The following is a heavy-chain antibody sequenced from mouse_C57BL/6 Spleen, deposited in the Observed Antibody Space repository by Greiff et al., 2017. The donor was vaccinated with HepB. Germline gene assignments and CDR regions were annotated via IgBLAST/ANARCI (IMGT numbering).Heavy chain of an antibody. V-gene: IGHV1-61*01. CDR2: IYPSDSET. Sequence: QVQLQQPGAELVRPGSSVKLSCKASGYTFTSYWMDWVKQRPGQGLEWIGNIYPSDSETHYNQKFKDKAALTVDKASSTAYMQLSSLTSEASAVYYCARPLNYYGFAYWGQGTLVTVSA. CDR3: ARPLNYYGFAY. J-gene: IGHJ3*01. CDR1: GYTFTSYW. D-gene: IGHD1-1*01.